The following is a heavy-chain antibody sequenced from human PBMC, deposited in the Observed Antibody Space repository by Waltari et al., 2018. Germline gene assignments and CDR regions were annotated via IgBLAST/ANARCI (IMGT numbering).Heavy chain of an antibody. CDR1: GYTLTELS. J-gene: IGHJ4*02. CDR2: FDPEDGET. Sequence: QVQLVQSGAEVKKPGASVKVSCKVSGYTLTELSMHWVRQAPGKGLEWMGGFDPEDGETIYEQKFQGRVTMTEDTSTDTAYMELSSLRSEDTAVYYCATSARGYCSSTSCAHDYWGQGTLVTVSS. V-gene: IGHV1-24*01. CDR3: ATSARGYCSSTSCAHDY. D-gene: IGHD2-2*01.